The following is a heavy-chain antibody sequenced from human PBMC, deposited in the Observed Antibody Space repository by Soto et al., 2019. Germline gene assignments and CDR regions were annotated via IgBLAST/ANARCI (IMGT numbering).Heavy chain of an antibody. CDR3: ARDNGVGP. CDR1: GGSISSGDYY. V-gene: IGHV4-30-4*01. J-gene: IGHJ5*02. Sequence: QVQLQESGPGLVKPSQTLSLTCTVSGGSISSGDYYWSWIRQPPGKGLEWIGYIYDSGSTYYNSSFKSRVNITLDTSKNQVSLKLTSVTAADTAVYYCARDNGVGPWGQGTLVTVSS. CDR2: IYDSGST. D-gene: IGHD2-8*01.